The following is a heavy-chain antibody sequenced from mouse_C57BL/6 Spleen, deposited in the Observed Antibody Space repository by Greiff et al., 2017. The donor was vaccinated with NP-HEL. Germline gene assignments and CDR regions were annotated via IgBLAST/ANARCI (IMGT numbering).Heavy chain of an antibody. CDR1: GFTFSSYA. D-gene: IGHD5-1*01. J-gene: IGHJ4*01. Sequence: EVQGVESGGGLVKPGGSLKLSCAASGFTFSSYAMSWVRQTPEKRLEWVATISDGGSYTYYPDNVKGRFTISRDNAKNNLYLQMSHLKSEDTAMYYCAREGGTYYYAMDYWGQGTSVTVSS. CDR3: AREGGTYYYAMDY. V-gene: IGHV5-4*01. CDR2: ISDGGSYT.